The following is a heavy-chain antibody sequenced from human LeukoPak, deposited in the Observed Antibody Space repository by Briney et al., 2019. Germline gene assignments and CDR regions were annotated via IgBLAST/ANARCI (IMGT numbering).Heavy chain of an antibody. CDR1: GGSISSSSYY. CDR3: ARLAITNAEIDY. V-gene: IGHV4-39*07. J-gene: IGHJ4*02. D-gene: IGHD5-18*01. CDR2: IYYSGST. Sequence: SETLSLTCTVSGGSISSSSYYWGWIRQPPGKGLEWIGSIYYSGSTYYNPSLKSRVTISVDTSKNQFSLKPSSVTAADTAVYYCARLAITNAEIDYWGQGTLVTVSS.